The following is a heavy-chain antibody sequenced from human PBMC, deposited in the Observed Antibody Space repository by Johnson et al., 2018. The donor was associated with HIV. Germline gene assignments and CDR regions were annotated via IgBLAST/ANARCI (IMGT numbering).Heavy chain of an antibody. J-gene: IGHJ3*01. D-gene: IGHD3-22*01. CDR3: VRGEHYDSSGFYFGAAFDG. CDR1: GFTFSSYA. Sequence: QVQLVESGGGVVQPGRSLRLSCAASGFTFSSYAMHWVRQAPGKGLEWVAVISYDGSNKYYADSVKGRFTISRDNARNSVYLQMNSLRAEDTAVYYCVRGEHYDSSGFYFGAAFDGWGQGTMVTVSS. V-gene: IGHV3-30*04. CDR2: ISYDGSNK.